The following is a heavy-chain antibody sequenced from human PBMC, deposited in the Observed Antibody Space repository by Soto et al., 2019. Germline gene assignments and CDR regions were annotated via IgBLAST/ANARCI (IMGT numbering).Heavy chain of an antibody. CDR3: ARRGYSSGWYYFDY. D-gene: IGHD6-19*01. CDR2: IYHSGTT. Sequence: SETLSLTCAVSGDSISRGYYWAWIRQPPGKGLEYIGSIYHSGTTYYNPSLMSRVTISVDTSKNQFSLNLRSVTAADTAVYYCARRGYSSGWYYFDYWGQGTLVTVS. CDR1: GDSISRGYY. V-gene: IGHV4-38-2*01. J-gene: IGHJ4*02.